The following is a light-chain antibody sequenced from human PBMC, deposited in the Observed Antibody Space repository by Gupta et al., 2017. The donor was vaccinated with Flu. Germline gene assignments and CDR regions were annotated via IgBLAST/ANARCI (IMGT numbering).Light chain of an antibody. CDR3: PQYKKGPPT. CDR1: QSIGRN. V-gene: IGKV3-15*01. CDR2: AAA. J-gene: IGKJ2*01. Sequence: MTQFPATLSVSPGEGASLSCRASQSIGRNLAWFPQTPGQTPRRLIYAAASRSTGLPASFSGSGSATELTITSSSLKSEDFAVYSCPQYKKGPPTCGHGTKLEIK.